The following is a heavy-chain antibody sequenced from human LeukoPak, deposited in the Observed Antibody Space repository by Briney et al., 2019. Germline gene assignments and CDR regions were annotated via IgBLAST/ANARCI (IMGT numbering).Heavy chain of an antibody. V-gene: IGHV1-2*02. CDR3: ARVQDIVVVPDY. Sequence: ASVKVSCKASGYTFTSYYMHWVRQAPGQGLEWMRWINPNSGGTNYAQKFQGRVTMTRDTSISTAYMELSRLRSDDTAVYYCARVQDIVVVPDYWGQGTLVTVSS. J-gene: IGHJ4*02. CDR2: INPNSGGT. D-gene: IGHD2-2*01. CDR1: GYTFTSYY.